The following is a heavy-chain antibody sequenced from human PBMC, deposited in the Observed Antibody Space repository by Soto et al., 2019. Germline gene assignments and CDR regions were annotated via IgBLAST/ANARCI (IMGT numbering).Heavy chain of an antibody. V-gene: IGHV3-7*05. CDR3: AREAV. Sequence: EVQLVESGGGLVQPGGSLRLSCAASGFTFSGYWMSWVRHAPGKGLEWVANIKQDGSEQFYVDSVKGRFTISRDNAKNSLYLQMNSLRAEDAAVYYCAREAVWGQWTTVTVSS. CDR1: GFTFSGYW. J-gene: IGHJ6*01. CDR2: IKQDGSEQ.